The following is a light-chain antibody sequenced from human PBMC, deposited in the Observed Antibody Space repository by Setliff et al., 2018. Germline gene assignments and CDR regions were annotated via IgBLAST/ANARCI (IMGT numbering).Light chain of an antibody. V-gene: IGLV2-11*01. J-gene: IGLJ2*01. CDR2: DVS. CDR3: CSYAGSYPWV. Sequence: QSALTQPASVSGSPGQSITISCTGTSSDVGGYNSVSWYQQHPGKAPKLMIYDVSKRPSGVPDRFSGSKSGNTASLTISGLQAEDEADYYCCSYAGSYPWVFGGGTKVTVL. CDR1: SSDVGGYNS.